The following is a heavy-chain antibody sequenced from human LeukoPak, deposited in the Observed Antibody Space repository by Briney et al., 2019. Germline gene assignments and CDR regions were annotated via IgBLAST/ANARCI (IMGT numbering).Heavy chain of an antibody. CDR2: ISWNSGSI. J-gene: IGHJ4*02. CDR1: GFTFDDYA. CDR3: AKGYGDSYLDY. D-gene: IGHD4-17*01. V-gene: IGHV3-9*01. Sequence: GGSLRLSCAASGFTFDDYAMHWVRQAPGKGLEWVSGISWNSGSIGYADSVKGRFTISRDNAKNSLYLQMNSLRAEDTALYYCAKGYGDSYLDYWGQGTLVTVSS.